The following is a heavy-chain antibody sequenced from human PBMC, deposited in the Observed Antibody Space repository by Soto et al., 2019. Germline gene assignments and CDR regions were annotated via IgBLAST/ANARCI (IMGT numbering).Heavy chain of an antibody. CDR2: IYSGGST. V-gene: IGHV3-53*01. CDR1: GFTVSSNY. J-gene: IGHJ6*02. Sequence: LRLSCAASGFTVSSNYMSWVRQAPGKGLEWVSVIYSGGSTYYADSVKGRFTISRDNSKNTLYLQMNSLRAEDTAVYYCAREGSIAARDYYYYGMDVWGQGTTVTVSS. D-gene: IGHD6-6*01. CDR3: AREGSIAARDYYYYGMDV.